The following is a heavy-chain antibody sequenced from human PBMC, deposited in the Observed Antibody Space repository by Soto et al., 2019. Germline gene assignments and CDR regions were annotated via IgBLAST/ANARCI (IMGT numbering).Heavy chain of an antibody. V-gene: IGHV3-43*02. J-gene: IGHJ3*02. D-gene: IGHD6-6*01. CDR1: GFTFDDYA. CDR3: AKGGSSRYSSSSRAFDI. CDR2: ISGDGGNT. Sequence: GGSLRLSCAASGFTFDDYAMHWVRQAPGKGLEWVSLISGDGGNTYYADSVKGRFTISRDNSKNSLYLQMNSLRTEDTALYYCAKGGSSRYSSSSRAFDIWGQGTMVTVSS.